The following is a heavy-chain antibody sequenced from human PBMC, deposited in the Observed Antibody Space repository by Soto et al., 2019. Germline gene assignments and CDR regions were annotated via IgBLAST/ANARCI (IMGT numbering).Heavy chain of an antibody. V-gene: IGHV1-2*02. CDR1: GYDFLDHY. CDR2: ISPINGVT. J-gene: IGHJ4*02. CDR3: ARDLNPYCVPGSLHGFFDY. Sequence: ASVQVSCQASGYDFLDHYIHWLRQAPGQGLEWIGGISPINGVTRYSQKFEGRVTMTGDASITTVYMYMRGLRSDDLAIYYCARDLNPYCVPGSLHGFFDYWGQGTPVTVSS. D-gene: IGHD3-10*01.